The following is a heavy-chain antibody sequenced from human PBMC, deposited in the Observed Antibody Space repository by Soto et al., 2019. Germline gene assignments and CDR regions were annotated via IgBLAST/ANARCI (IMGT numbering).Heavy chain of an antibody. CDR2: INAGNGKT. J-gene: IGHJ4*02. D-gene: IGHD5-18*01. CDR3: ARGEGMTGLWSYFDY. V-gene: IGHV1-3*05. CDR1: GYTFTSYT. Sequence: QVQLVQSGAEEKKPGASVKVSCKASGYTFTSYTMHWVRQAPGQRLEWMGWINAGNGKTKYSQKFEGRVTITRDTSASTVHMDLSSLRSEDTAVYYCARGEGMTGLWSYFDYWGQGTLVTVSS.